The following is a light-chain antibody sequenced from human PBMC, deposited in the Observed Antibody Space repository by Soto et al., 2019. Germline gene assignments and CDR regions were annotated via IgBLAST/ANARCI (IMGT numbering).Light chain of an antibody. V-gene: IGKV3-11*01. Sequence: EVVLTQSPATLSLSPGERAALSCRASQSVSTFLAWYQQKPGQAPRLLIYDASNRATGIPARFSGSGSGTDFTLTISSLEPEDLAVYYCQQYYNRRTFGQGTKVEIK. J-gene: IGKJ1*01. CDR2: DAS. CDR1: QSVSTF. CDR3: QQYYNRRT.